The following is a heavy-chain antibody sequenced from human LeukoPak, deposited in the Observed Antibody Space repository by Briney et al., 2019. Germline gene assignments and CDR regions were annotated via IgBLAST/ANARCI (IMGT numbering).Heavy chain of an antibody. CDR2: IKSKTDGGTT. D-gene: IGHD1-26*01. J-gene: IGHJ2*01. CDR1: GFTFSNAW. V-gene: IGHV3-15*01. CDR3: TTEGGSYYWYFDL. Sequence: PGGSLRLSCAASGFTFSNAWMSWVRQAPGKGLEWVGRIKSKTDGGTTDYAAPVKGRFTISRDDSKNTLYLQMNSLKTEDTAVYYCTTEGGSYYWYFDLWGRGTLVTVSS.